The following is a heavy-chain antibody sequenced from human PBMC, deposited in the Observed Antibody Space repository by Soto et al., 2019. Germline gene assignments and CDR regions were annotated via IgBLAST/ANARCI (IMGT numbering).Heavy chain of an antibody. J-gene: IGHJ4*02. Sequence: GASVKVSCKASGYTFTDYAIHWVRQAPGQRLEWMGWINAGNGNTQYSQTVQSRVTITRDTSASTAYMELRSLRSEDTAVYYCATVIEVAVPSFDYWGQGTLVTVSS. CDR2: INAGNGNT. CDR1: GYTFTDYA. V-gene: IGHV1-3*01. CDR3: ATVIEVAVPSFDY. D-gene: IGHD6-19*01.